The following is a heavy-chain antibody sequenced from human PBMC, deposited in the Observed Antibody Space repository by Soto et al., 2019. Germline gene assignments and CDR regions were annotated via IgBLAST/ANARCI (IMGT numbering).Heavy chain of an antibody. CDR2: IYYSGTT. J-gene: IGHJ6*02. V-gene: IGHV4-31*03. CDR3: ARDHKWDGMDV. CDR1: GGSFSSDSFI. Sequence: TLPHTCSVSGGSFSSDSFIWSWVRQFPGKGLEWIGYIYYSGTTYYNPSLRSRVIMSVDTSKNQFSLKLSSVTAADTAVYYCARDHKWDGMDVWGQGTTVTVSS. D-gene: IGHD1-26*01.